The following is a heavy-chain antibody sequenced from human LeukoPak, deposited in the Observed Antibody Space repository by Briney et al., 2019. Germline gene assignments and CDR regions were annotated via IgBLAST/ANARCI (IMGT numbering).Heavy chain of an antibody. CDR1: GGSISSYY. V-gene: IGHV4-59*12. Sequence: SETLSLTCTVSGGSISSYYWSWIRQPPGKGLEWIGYIYYSGSTNYNPSLKSRVTISVDTSKNQFSLKLTTVTAADTAVYYCARDRESGANGVCFDYWGQGVLVTVSA. J-gene: IGHJ4*02. CDR3: ARDRESGANGVCFDY. D-gene: IGHD2-8*01. CDR2: IYYSGST.